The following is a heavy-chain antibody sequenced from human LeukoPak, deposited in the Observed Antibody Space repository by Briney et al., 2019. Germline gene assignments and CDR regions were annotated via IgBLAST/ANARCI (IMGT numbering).Heavy chain of an antibody. CDR3: ARRTSGAFAI. CDR2: ISSSGSDK. J-gene: IGHJ3*02. Sequence: PGGSLRLSCAASGFTVSSNYMSWVRQAPGKGLEWVSYISSSGSDKYYPDSVKGRFTISRDNAKNSLYLQMNSLRAEDTAVYYCARRTSGAFAIWGQGTKVTVSS. V-gene: IGHV3-11*04. CDR1: GFTVSSNY.